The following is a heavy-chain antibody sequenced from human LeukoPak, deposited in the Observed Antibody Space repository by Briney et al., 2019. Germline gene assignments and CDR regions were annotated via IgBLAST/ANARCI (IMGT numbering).Heavy chain of an antibody. D-gene: IGHD3-3*01. CDR2: INPNSGGT. J-gene: IGHJ6*02. Sequence: ASVKVSCKASGYTFTGYYMHWVRQAPGQGLEWMGWINPNSGGTNYAQKFQGRVTMTRDTSISTACMELSRLRSDDTAVYYCARLMRYYDYWSGDYYGMDVWGQGTTVTVSS. CDR1: GYTFTGYY. CDR3: ARLMRYYDYWSGDYYGMDV. V-gene: IGHV1-2*02.